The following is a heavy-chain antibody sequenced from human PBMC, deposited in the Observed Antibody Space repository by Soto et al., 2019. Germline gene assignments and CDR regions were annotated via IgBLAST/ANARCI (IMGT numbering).Heavy chain of an antibody. Sequence: EVQLLESGGGLVQPGGSLSLSCAASGFTFSSYAMSWVRQTPGKGLEWVAGIRGSGGATYYADAVKGRFTIYRDNSNNPLFLQRNRLRGEDTAFFYGAKELGPPVRRYYPYWYFDVWGRGTLVTVSS. V-gene: IGHV3-23*01. D-gene: IGHD3-10*01. CDR3: AKELGPPVRRYYPYWYFDV. CDR2: IRGSGGAT. J-gene: IGHJ2*01. CDR1: GFTFSSYA.